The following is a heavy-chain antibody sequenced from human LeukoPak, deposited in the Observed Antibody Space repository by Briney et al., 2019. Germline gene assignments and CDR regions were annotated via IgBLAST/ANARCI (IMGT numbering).Heavy chain of an antibody. J-gene: IGHJ4*02. Sequence: GGSLRLSCAASGFTLSDHYMDWVRQAPGKGLEWVGRTRNKANSYSTEYAASVKGRFTISRDDSKNSLYLQMNSLKTEDTAVYYCARAGDYYPTGDYWGQGTLVTVSS. CDR2: TRNKANSYST. CDR3: ARAGDYYPTGDY. V-gene: IGHV3-72*01. D-gene: IGHD3-22*01. CDR1: GFTLSDHY.